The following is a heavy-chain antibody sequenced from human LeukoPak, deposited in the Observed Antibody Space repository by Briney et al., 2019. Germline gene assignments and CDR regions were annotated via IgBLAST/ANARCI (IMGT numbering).Heavy chain of an antibody. Sequence: RGESLKISCKGSGYTFADYWIGWVRQMPGKGLEWMGIIYPGDSDTRYSPSFQGQVTISADKSFTTANLQWSSLEASDTAMYYCARHWGSSSWPDYWGQGTLVTVSS. CDR2: IYPGDSDT. CDR3: ARHWGSSSWPDY. J-gene: IGHJ4*02. D-gene: IGHD6-13*01. CDR1: GYTFADYW. V-gene: IGHV5-51*01.